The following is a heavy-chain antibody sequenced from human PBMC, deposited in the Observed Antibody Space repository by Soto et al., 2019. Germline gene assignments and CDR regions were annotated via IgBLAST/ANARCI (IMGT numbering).Heavy chain of an antibody. Sequence: QVQLQESGPGLVKPSQTLSLTCTVSGGSISSGGYYWRWIRQHPGKGLEWIGYIYYSGSTYYNPSLKSRVTISADSSKNQFSLKLSSLTAADTAVYYCARGGGIVVVPALYYYMDVWCKGTTVTVSS. CDR3: ARGGGIVVVPALYYYMDV. CDR2: IYYSGST. CDR1: GGSISSGGYY. J-gene: IGHJ6*03. V-gene: IGHV4-31*03. D-gene: IGHD2-2*01.